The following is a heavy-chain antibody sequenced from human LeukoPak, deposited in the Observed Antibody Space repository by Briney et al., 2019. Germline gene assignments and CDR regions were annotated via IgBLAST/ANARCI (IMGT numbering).Heavy chain of an antibody. CDR3: ARDGGFDY. J-gene: IGHJ4*02. D-gene: IGHD3-16*01. CDR2: IGHSSSYI. V-gene: IGHV3-21*01. Sequence: GGSLRLSCAASGFTFSSYGMSWVRQAPGKGLEWVSSIGHSSSYIYYADSVKGRFTISRDNAKNSLYLQMNSLRAEDTAVYYCARDGGFDYWGQGTLVTVSS. CDR1: GFTFSSYG.